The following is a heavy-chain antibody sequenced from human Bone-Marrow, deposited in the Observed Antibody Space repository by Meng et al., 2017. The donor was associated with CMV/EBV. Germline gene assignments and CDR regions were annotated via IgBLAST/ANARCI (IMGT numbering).Heavy chain of an antibody. CDR3: ASITLWYTRFDY. Sequence: GSLRLSCAASGFTFSDYYMSWIRQPPGKGLEWIGYIYYSGSTNYNPSLKSRVTISVDTSKSQFSLNLSSVTAADTAIYYCASITLWYTRFDYWGQGTLVTVSS. V-gene: IGHV4-59*12. J-gene: IGHJ4*02. D-gene: IGHD2-21*01. CDR1: GFTFSDYY. CDR2: IYYSGST.